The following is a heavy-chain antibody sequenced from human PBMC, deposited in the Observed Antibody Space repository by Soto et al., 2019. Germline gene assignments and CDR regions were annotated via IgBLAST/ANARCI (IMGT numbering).Heavy chain of an antibody. D-gene: IGHD1-26*01. J-gene: IGHJ6*02. CDR2: ISSSSSYI. Sequence: GGSLRLSCAASGFTFSSYSMNWVRQAPGKGLEWVSSISSSSSYIYYADSVKGRFTISRDNAKNSLYLQMNSLRAEDTAVYYCARDRQWELLRDYYYGMDVWGQGTTVTVSS. CDR1: GFTFSSYS. CDR3: ARDRQWELLRDYYYGMDV. V-gene: IGHV3-21*01.